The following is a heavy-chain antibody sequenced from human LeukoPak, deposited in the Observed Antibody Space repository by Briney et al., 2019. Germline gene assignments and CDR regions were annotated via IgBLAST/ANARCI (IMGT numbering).Heavy chain of an antibody. Sequence: SVKVSCKASGGTFSSYAISWVRQAPGQGLEWMGGIIPIFGTANYAQKFQGRVTITTDESTSTAYMELSSLRSEDTAVYYCASSEVGYGSGSYHYYYMDVWGKGTTVTVSS. D-gene: IGHD3-10*01. CDR1: GGTFSSYA. CDR3: ASSEVGYGSGSYHYYYMDV. CDR2: IIPIFGTA. J-gene: IGHJ6*03. V-gene: IGHV1-69*05.